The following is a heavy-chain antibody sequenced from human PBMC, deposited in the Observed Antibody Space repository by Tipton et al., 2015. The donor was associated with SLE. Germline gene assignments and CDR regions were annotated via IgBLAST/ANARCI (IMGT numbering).Heavy chain of an antibody. CDR2: IYYSGST. CDR3: ARDIVATIGGHFDY. CDR1: GGSISSYY. D-gene: IGHD5-12*01. V-gene: IGHV4-59*01. J-gene: IGHJ4*02. Sequence: TLSLTCTVSGGSISSYYWSWIRQPPGKGLEWIGYIYYSGSTNYNPSLKSRVTISVDTSKNQFSLKLSSVTAEDTAVYYCARDIVATIGGHFDYWGQGTLVTVSS.